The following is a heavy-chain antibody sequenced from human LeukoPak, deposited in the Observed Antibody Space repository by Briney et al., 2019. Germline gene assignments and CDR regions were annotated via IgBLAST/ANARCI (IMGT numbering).Heavy chain of an antibody. CDR1: GGSISSSSYY. D-gene: IGHD3-22*01. CDR3: ARINYYYDSSGYSNFDY. J-gene: IGHJ4*02. CDR2: IYYDGTT. Sequence: PSETLSLTCTVSGGSISSSSYYWGWIRQPPGKGLEWIGSIYYDGTTHYNPSLRSRLTISVDTSNNQFSLKLSSVTAADTAVYFCARINYYYDSSGYSNFDYWGQGTLVTVSS. V-gene: IGHV4-39*01.